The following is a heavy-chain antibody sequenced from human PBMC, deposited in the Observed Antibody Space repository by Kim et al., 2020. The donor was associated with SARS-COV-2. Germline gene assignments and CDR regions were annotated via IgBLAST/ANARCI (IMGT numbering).Heavy chain of an antibody. CDR3: AKGPAYGSGSYPDY. J-gene: IGHJ4*02. Sequence: AAPGKGHFTISEDNSKNTLYLQMNSLRAGDTAVYYCAKGPAYGSGSYPDYWGQGTLVTVSS. D-gene: IGHD3-10*01. V-gene: IGHV3-30*02.